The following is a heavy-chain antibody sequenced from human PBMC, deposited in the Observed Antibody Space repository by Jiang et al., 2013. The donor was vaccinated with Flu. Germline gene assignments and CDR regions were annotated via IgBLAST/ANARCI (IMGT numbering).Heavy chain of an antibody. J-gene: IGHJ4*02. V-gene: IGHV3-21*01. Sequence: VQLLESGGGLVKPGGSLRLSCVGSGFTFSSYSMKWVRQASGKGLEWVSSITGRGPETYYADSVKGRFTISRDNAQNAAYLQMDRLSGDDSAIYYCARDLGASQFWGRGTLVTVSS. D-gene: IGHD3-16*01. CDR1: GFTFSSYS. CDR3: ARDLGASQF. CDR2: ITGRGPET.